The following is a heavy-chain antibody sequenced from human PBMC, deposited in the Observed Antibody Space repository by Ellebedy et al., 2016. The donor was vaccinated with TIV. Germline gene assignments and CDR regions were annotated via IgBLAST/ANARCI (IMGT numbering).Heavy chain of an antibody. Sequence: GGSLRLXCRVSGSGFVFSDYYMSWMRQAPGKGLEWIAFISNNGGGVHYTDSVKDRFTISRDNAKSSVYLQMNSLRADDTAIYYCARGRLSYYHLPDGRSLPGDVSYYFDYWGQGALVTVSS. CDR3: ARGRLSYYHLPDGRSLPGDVSYYFDY. J-gene: IGHJ4*02. D-gene: IGHD3-10*01. CDR1: GSGFVFSDYY. CDR2: ISNNGGGV. V-gene: IGHV3-11*01.